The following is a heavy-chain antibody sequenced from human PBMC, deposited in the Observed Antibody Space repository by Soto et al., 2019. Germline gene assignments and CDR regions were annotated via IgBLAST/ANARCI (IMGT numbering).Heavy chain of an antibody. V-gene: IGHV4-39*01. CDR3: ARRVSDYDILTGYFSDPHFDY. CDR2: IYYSGST. Sequence: QLQLQESGPGLVKPSETLSLTCTVSGGSISSSSYYWGWIRQPPGKGLEWIGSIYYSGSTYYNPSPKSRVTISVDTSKNQFSLKLSSVTAADTAVYYCARRVSDYDILTGYFSDPHFDYWGQGTLVTVSS. CDR1: GGSISSSSYY. J-gene: IGHJ4*02. D-gene: IGHD3-9*01.